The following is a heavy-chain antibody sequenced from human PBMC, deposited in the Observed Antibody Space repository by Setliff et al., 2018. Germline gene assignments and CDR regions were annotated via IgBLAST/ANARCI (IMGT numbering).Heavy chain of an antibody. CDR3: SRLVRFCIRTSCQRLSGGDF. Sequence: GASVKVSCKTSGYTFSDYGIACVRQAPGQGLEWMGWISAHTGNTFYSPKFHGRLTLTTDTSTRTAYMQLRSLDSDDTAVYYCSRLVRFCIRTSCQRLSGGDFWGQGTLVTVPS. CDR2: ISAHTGNT. CDR1: GYTFSDYG. D-gene: IGHD2-2*01. J-gene: IGHJ4*02. V-gene: IGHV1-18*01.